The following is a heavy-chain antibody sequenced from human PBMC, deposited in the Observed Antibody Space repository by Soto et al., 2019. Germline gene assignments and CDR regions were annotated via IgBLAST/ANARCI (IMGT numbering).Heavy chain of an antibody. J-gene: IGHJ4*02. V-gene: IGHV4-59*08. Sequence: PSEILSLTCIVSGRSISNYYLSWIRQPPGKGLEWIGYIYYSGSTNYNPSLTSRVTISVDTSKNQFSLKLSSVTAADTAVYYCARHRYSYGVYYFDYWGQGTLVTVSS. CDR1: GRSISNYY. D-gene: IGHD5-18*01. CDR2: IYYSGST. CDR3: ARHRYSYGVYYFDY.